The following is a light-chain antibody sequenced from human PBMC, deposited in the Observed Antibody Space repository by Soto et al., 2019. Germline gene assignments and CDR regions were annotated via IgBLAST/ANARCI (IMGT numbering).Light chain of an antibody. CDR3: QQYGSSPA. CDR1: QSVSSSY. Sequence: EIVLTQSPGTLSLSPGERATLSCRASQSVSSSYLAWYQQKPGQAPRLLIYGASSRATGIPDRFSGSGSGTDFTLTISRLEPEDFAVYYCQQYGSSPAFGQGTKGELK. V-gene: IGKV3-20*01. CDR2: GAS. J-gene: IGKJ1*01.